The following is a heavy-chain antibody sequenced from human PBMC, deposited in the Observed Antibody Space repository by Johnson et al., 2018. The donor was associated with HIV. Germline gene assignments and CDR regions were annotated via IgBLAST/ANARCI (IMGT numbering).Heavy chain of an antibody. CDR2: ISSSGSTI. J-gene: IGHJ3*02. D-gene: IGHD3-10*01. Sequence: QVQLVESGGGLVKPGGSLRLSCAASGFTFSDYYMSWIRQAPGKGLECVSYISSSGSTIYYADSVKGRFTISRDNAKNSLYVQMNSLRAEDTSLYYCASHFRGGDRGAFDIWGQGKMVTVSS. CDR3: ASHFRGGDRGAFDI. CDR1: GFTFSDYY. V-gene: IGHV3-11*01.